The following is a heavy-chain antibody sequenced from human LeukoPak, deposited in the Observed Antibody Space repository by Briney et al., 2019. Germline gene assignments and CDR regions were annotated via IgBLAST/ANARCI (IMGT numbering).Heavy chain of an antibody. V-gene: IGHV3-21*04. CDR1: GFTFSSYS. Sequence: GGSLRLSCTASGFTFSSYSLNWVRQAPGKGLEWVSSVSTGSNYIYYADSVKGRFTISRDNAKNSLYLQMNSLRAEDTALYYCAKGDAGFRRYFDYWGQGTLVTVSS. D-gene: IGHD3-9*01. CDR3: AKGDAGFRRYFDY. J-gene: IGHJ4*02. CDR2: VSTGSNYI.